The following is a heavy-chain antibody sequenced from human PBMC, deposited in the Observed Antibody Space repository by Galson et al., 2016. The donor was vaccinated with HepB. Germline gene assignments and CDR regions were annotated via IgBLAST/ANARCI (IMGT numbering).Heavy chain of an antibody. CDR2: ISGSSGST. V-gene: IGHV3-23*01. J-gene: IGHJ3*01. D-gene: IGHD2-8*01. CDR1: GFTFSSYA. Sequence: SLRLSCAASGFTFSSYAMSWVRQAPGKGLEWVSGISGSSGSTYYADSVKGRFTISRDTSKNTVYLQMSGLRAEDTAVYYCARDDTPQVSAFDVWGQGTMVTVS. CDR3: ARDDTPQVSAFDV.